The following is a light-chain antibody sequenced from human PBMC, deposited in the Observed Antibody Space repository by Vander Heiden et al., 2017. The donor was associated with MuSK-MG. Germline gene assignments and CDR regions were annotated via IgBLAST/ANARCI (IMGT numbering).Light chain of an antibody. CDR3: QRLNSYPIT. CDR2: AAS. V-gene: IGKV1-9*01. CDR1: QGISSY. J-gene: IGKJ5*01. Sequence: DIQLTQSPSFLPASVGDRAPIPCRPSQGISSYLAWYQQNPGKAPKLLIYAASSLQRGVPSRFSGSGSGTEFTITISSLQPEDFATYYCQRLNSYPITFGQGTRLEIK.